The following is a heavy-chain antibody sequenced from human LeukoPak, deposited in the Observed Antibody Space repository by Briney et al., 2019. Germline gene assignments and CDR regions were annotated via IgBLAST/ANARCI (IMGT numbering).Heavy chain of an antibody. D-gene: IGHD2-2*02. Sequence: GGSLRLSCAASGFTFSSYAMSWVRQAPGKGLEWVSAISGSGGSTYYTDSVKGRFTMSRDNSKNTLYLQMSSLRAEDTAVYYCAKDLSAVVVPAAIPVAAYIPNWFDPWGQGTLVTVSS. CDR1: GFTFSSYA. V-gene: IGHV3-23*01. CDR3: AKDLSAVVVPAAIPVAAYIPNWFDP. CDR2: ISGSGGST. J-gene: IGHJ5*02.